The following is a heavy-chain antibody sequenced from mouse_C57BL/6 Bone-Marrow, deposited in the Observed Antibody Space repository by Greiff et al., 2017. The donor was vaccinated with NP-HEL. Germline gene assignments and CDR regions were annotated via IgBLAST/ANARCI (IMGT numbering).Heavy chain of an antibody. CDR2: IHPNSGST. J-gene: IGHJ4*01. CDR1: GYTFTSYW. V-gene: IGHV1-64*01. Sequence: VQLQQPGAELVKPGASVKLSCKASGYTFTSYWMHWVKQRPGQGLEWIGMIHPNSGSTNYNEKFKSKATLTVDKSSSTAYMQLSSLTSEDSAVYYCARTPDDYPSYYAMDYWGQGTSVTVSS. CDR3: ARTPDDYPSYYAMDY. D-gene: IGHD2-4*01.